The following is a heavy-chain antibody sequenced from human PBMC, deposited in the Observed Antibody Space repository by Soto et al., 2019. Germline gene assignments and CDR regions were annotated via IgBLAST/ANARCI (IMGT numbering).Heavy chain of an antibody. Sequence: GGSLRLSCAASGFSFSSSWMHWVRQAPGRGLVWVSRIYSEGGSTYYADSVKGRFTISRDNAKNTLYLQMNSLRAEDTAVYYCVRGNSGYGNFDSWGQGTLVTVSS. CDR2: IYSEGGST. CDR3: VRGNSGYGNFDS. V-gene: IGHV3-74*01. CDR1: GFSFSSSW. D-gene: IGHD5-12*01. J-gene: IGHJ4*02.